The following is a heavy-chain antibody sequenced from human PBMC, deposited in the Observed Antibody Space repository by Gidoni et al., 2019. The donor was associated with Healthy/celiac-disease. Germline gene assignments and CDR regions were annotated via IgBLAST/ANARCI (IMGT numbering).Heavy chain of an antibody. CDR1: GFPISGSA. Sequence: EVQLVEYGGGLVQPGGCLKRTWAAPGFPISGSAMHWGRQASGKGRGWVGRIRSKANSYATAYAASVKGRFTISRDDSKNTAYLQMNSLNTEDTAVYYCTSKWLGDWGQGTLVTVSS. J-gene: IGHJ4*02. V-gene: IGHV3-73*01. D-gene: IGHD6-19*01. CDR2: IRSKANSYAT. CDR3: TSKWLGD.